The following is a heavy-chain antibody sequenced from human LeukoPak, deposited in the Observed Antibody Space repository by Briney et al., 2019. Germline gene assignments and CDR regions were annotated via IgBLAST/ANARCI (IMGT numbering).Heavy chain of an antibody. J-gene: IGHJ4*02. V-gene: IGHV1-69*05. Sequence: ASVKVSCKASGGTFSSYAISWVRQAPGQGLEWMGGIIPIFGTANYAQKFQGRVTMTTDTSTSTAYMELRSLRSDDTAVYYCARDRSAVAGTVIDYWGQGTLVTVSS. CDR2: IIPIFGTA. D-gene: IGHD6-19*01. CDR1: GGTFSSYA. CDR3: ARDRSAVAGTVIDY.